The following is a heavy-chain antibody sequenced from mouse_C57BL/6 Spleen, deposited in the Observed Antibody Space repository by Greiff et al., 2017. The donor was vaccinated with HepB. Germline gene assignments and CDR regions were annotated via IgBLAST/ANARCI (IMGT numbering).Heavy chain of an antibody. Sequence: VQLQQPGAELVMPGASVKLSCKASGYTFTSYWMHWVKQRPGQGLEWIGEIDPSDSYTNYNQKFKGKSTLTVDKSSSTAYMQLSSLTSEDSAVYYCARSRVAPYADYWGQGTSVTVSS. D-gene: IGHD6-5*01. CDR2: IDPSDSYT. J-gene: IGHJ4*01. CDR1: GYTFTSYW. CDR3: ARSRVAPYADY. V-gene: IGHV1-69*01.